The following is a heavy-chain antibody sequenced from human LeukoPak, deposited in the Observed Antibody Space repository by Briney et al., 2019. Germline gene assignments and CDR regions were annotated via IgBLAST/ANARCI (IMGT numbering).Heavy chain of an antibody. V-gene: IGHV3-7*03. J-gene: IGHJ4*02. CDR2: IKQDGSEK. Sequence: GGSLRLSCAASGFTFSSYWMSWVRQAPGKGLEWVANIKQDGSEKYYVDSVKGRFTISRDNAKNSLYLQMNSLRAEDTAVYYCARGALGGIQLWFGDYWGQGTLVTVSS. D-gene: IGHD5-18*01. CDR1: GFTFSSYW. CDR3: ARGALGGIQLWFGDY.